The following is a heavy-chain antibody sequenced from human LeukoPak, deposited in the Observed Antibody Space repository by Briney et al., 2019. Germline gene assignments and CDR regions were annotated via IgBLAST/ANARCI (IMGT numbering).Heavy chain of an antibody. CDR2: ISSSSSYI. V-gene: IGHV3-21*01. J-gene: IGHJ6*03. CDR1: GFTFSSYS. D-gene: IGHD2-8*01. CDR3: ASSPAYCTKGVCFIYYYMDV. Sequence: GGSLRLSCAASGFTFSSYSMNWVRQAPGKGLEWVSSISSSSSYIYYADSVKGRFTISRDNAKNSLYLQMNSLRAEDTAVYYCASSPAYCTKGVCFIYYYMDVWGKGTTVTVSS.